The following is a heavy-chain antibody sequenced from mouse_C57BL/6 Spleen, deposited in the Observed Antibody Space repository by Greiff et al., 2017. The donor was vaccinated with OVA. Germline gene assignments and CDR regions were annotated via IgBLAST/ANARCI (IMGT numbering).Heavy chain of an antibody. D-gene: IGHD1-1*01. CDR1: GFTFSDYG. V-gene: IGHV5-17*01. Sequence: EVKVVESGGGLVKPGGSLKLSCAASGFTFSDYGMHWVRQAPEKGLEWVAYISSGSSTIYYADTVKGRFTISRDNAKNTLFLQMTSLRSEDTAMYYCARPPPTVVATDWYFDVWGTGTTVTVSS. J-gene: IGHJ1*03. CDR2: ISSGSSTI. CDR3: ARPPPTVVATDWYFDV.